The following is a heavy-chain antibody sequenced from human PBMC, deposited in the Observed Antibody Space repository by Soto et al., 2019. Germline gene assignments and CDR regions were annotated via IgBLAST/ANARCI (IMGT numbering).Heavy chain of an antibody. D-gene: IGHD2-21*02. Sequence: QVQLQQSGPGLVKPSETLSLTCTVSGGSVSSGSYYWSWIRQPPGRRLEWIGFIYSSGSTNYNPSLKSRVTISVDTSKNQFSLKLSSVTAADTAVYYCARGAVVTVINFDYWGQGTLVTVSS. J-gene: IGHJ4*02. V-gene: IGHV4-61*01. CDR3: ARGAVVTVINFDY. CDR2: IYSSGST. CDR1: GGSVSSGSYY.